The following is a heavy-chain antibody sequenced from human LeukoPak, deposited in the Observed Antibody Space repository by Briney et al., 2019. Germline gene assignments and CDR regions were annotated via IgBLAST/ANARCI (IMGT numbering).Heavy chain of an antibody. Sequence: PGGSLRLSCAASGFTFSSYSMNWVRQAPGKGLEWVSSIGSSSTYIYYTDSVRGRFTISRDNAKNSLYLQMNSLRAEDTAVYYCARGEYGIAAAGNDYWGQGTLVTVSS. CDR2: IGSSSTYI. V-gene: IGHV3-21*01. D-gene: IGHD6-13*01. J-gene: IGHJ4*02. CDR1: GFTFSSYS. CDR3: ARGEYGIAAAGNDY.